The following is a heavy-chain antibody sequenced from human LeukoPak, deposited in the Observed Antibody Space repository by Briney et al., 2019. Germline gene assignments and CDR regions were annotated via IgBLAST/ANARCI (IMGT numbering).Heavy chain of an antibody. CDR1: GFAFSTYA. CDR2: ISGSGGST. V-gene: IGHV3-23*01. D-gene: IGHD2-21*02. CDR3: AKDMDAGDKKYYFDC. Sequence: GGSLRLXCAASGFAFSTYAMSWVRQAPGKGLEWVSAISGSGGSTYSADSVKGRFTISRDSSKNMLYLQMNSLRAEDTAVYYCAKDMDAGDKKYYFDCWGQGTLVTVSS. J-gene: IGHJ4*02.